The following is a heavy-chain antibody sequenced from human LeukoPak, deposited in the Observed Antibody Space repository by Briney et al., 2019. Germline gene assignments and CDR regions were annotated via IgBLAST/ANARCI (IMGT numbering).Heavy chain of an antibody. V-gene: IGHV1-46*01. Sequence: ASVKVSCKASGYTFTSYYIHWVRQAPGQGLEWMGIINPSGGSTNYAQKFQGRVTMTRDTSTSTAYMELSGLTSEDTGVYYCARDLRSGSVRFDYWGQGTLVTVSS. CDR1: GYTFTSYY. D-gene: IGHD3-10*01. CDR3: ARDLRSGSVRFDY. CDR2: INPSGGST. J-gene: IGHJ4*02.